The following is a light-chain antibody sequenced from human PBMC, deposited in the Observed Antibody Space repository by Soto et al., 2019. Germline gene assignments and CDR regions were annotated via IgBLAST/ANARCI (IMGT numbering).Light chain of an antibody. CDR1: QSVSSA. CDR2: GAS. CDR3: QQCNNWPIT. Sequence: EIVMTQSPATLSVSPGERATLRCRASQSVSSALVWYQQKPGQAPRLLIYGASTRATGIPARFSGSGSGTEFTLTISSLQSEDFAVYYCQQCNNWPITFGQGTRLEIK. V-gene: IGKV3-15*01. J-gene: IGKJ5*01.